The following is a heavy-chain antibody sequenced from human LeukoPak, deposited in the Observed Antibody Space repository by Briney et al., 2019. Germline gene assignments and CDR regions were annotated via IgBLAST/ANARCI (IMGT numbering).Heavy chain of an antibody. Sequence: GGSLRLSCTASGFTFRRYDMHWVRQTPGKGLEWVSAIGTADDTYYAASVAGRFTVSRDDAENSFYLQMNSLRVGDTAVYYCARGGYYDNSGSPDYWGQGTLVTVSS. CDR3: ARGGYYDNSGSPDY. J-gene: IGHJ4*02. CDR2: IGTADDT. D-gene: IGHD3-22*01. CDR1: GFTFRRYD. V-gene: IGHV3-13*04.